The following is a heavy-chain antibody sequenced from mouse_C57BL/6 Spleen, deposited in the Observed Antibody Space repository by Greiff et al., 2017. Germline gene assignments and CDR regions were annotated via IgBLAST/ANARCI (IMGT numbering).Heavy chain of an antibody. J-gene: IGHJ3*01. CDR1: GYTFTDYY. CDR3: ARGGLRLGLAY. D-gene: IGHD2-4*01. Sequence: VQLQQSGPELVKPGASVKISCKASGYTFTDYYMNWVKQSHGKSLEWIGDINPNNGGTSYNQKFKGKATLTVDKSSSTAYMELRSLTSEDSAVYYRARGGLRLGLAYWGQGTLVTVSA. CDR2: INPNNGGT. V-gene: IGHV1-26*01.